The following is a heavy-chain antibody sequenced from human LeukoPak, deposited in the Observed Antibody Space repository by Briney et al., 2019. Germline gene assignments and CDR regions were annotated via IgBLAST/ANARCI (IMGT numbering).Heavy chain of an antibody. CDR3: ARDRAYYDASGYYLGY. D-gene: IGHD3-22*01. CDR2: LSAENGKT. Sequence: ASVKVSCKASGYMFTNYGIIWVRQAPGQGLEWMGWLSAENGKTHYAQNFQGRVTMTTDTSTSTAYMELSRLRSDDTAVYYCARDRAYYDASGYYLGYWGQGTLVTVSS. V-gene: IGHV1-18*01. CDR1: GYMFTNYG. J-gene: IGHJ4*02.